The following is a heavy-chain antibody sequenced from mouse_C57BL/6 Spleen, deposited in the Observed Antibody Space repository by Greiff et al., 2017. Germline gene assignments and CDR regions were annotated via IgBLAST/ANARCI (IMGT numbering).Heavy chain of an antibody. D-gene: IGHD1-1*01. Sequence: VKLMESGAALAKPGASVKLSCKASGYAFSSYWMHWVKQRPGKGLEWIGHIYPGEGDTNYHRKFKGKATLTADKSSSTAYKQLSSLTSEDSAVVFCARWEYGSSAYYDMGGRGKGASVTVSS. J-gene: IGHJ4*01. CDR2: IYPGEGDT. V-gene: IGHV1-80*01. CDR1: GYAFSSYW. CDR3: ARWEYGSSAYYDMGG.